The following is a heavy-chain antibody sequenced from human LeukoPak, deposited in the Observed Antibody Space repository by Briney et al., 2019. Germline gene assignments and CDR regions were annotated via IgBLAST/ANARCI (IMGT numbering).Heavy chain of an antibody. CDR3: ATIQRDHAFDV. V-gene: IGHV4-34*01. Sequence: SETLSLTCAVYGTSFSGYYWSWIRQPPGKRLEWIGEINQSGGRNYNPSLRSRVSISVDTSKNHFSLKLSSLTAADTAVYFCATIQRDHAFDVWGQGTMVTVSS. CDR2: INQSGGR. D-gene: IGHD2-21*01. J-gene: IGHJ3*01. CDR1: GTSFSGYY.